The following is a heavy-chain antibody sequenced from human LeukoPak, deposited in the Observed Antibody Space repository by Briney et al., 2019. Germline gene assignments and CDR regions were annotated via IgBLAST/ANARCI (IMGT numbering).Heavy chain of an antibody. D-gene: IGHD3-10*01. CDR3: ARCISGSGSYYNAHYYYGMDV. Sequence: SVKVSCKASGGTFSSYAISWVRQAPGQGLEWMGRIIPLLGIANYAQKFQGRVTITADKSTSTAYMELSSLRSEDTAVYYCARCISGSGSYYNAHYYYGMDVWGQGTTVTVSS. J-gene: IGHJ6*02. V-gene: IGHV1-69*04. CDR2: IIPLLGIA. CDR1: GGTFSSYA.